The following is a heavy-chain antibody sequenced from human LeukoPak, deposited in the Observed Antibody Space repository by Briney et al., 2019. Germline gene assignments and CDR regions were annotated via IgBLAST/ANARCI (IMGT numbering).Heavy chain of an antibody. J-gene: IGHJ2*01. Sequence: PSETLSLTCTVSGGSISSYYWSWLRQPPGKGLEWIGYIYYTGSTNYNPSLKGRVTISVDTSKNQFSLRLSSVTAADTAVYFCTRDPSTAADDWYFDLWGRGTLVTVSS. CDR2: IYYTGST. CDR3: TRDPSTAADDWYFDL. V-gene: IGHV4-59*01. D-gene: IGHD6-13*01. CDR1: GGSISSYY.